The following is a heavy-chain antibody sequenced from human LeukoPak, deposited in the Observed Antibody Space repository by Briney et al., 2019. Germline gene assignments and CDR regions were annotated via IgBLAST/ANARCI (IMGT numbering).Heavy chain of an antibody. CDR3: ARSVRRRDIVVVPAAMGSLYGMDV. CDR2: INPNSGGT. D-gene: IGHD2-2*01. V-gene: IGHV1-2*02. Sequence: ASVKVSCKASGYTFTGYYMHWVRQAPGQGLEWMGWINPNSGGTNYAQKFQGRVTMTRDTSISTAYMELSRLRSDDTAVYYCARSVRRRDIVVVPAAMGSLYGMDVWGQGTTVTVSS. J-gene: IGHJ6*02. CDR1: GYTFTGYY.